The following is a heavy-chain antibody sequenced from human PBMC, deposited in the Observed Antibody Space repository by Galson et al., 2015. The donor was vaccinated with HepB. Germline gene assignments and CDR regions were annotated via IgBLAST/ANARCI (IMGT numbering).Heavy chain of an antibody. J-gene: IGHJ6*03. V-gene: IGHV1-69*13. CDR3: ARPAGAVPVVVWKDYYYYMDV. Sequence: SVKVSCKASGGIFKRYAISWVRQAPGQGLEWMGGIIPVFGTPNYAQKFLGRVTITADESTSTAYMELRSLTSEDTAVYYCARPAGAVPVVVWKDYYYYMDVWGKGTTVTVSS. CDR2: IIPVFGTP. D-gene: IGHD2-2*01. CDR1: GGIFKRYA.